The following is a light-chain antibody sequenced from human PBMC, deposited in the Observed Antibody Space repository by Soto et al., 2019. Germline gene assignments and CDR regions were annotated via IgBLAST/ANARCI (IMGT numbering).Light chain of an antibody. J-gene: IGKJ5*01. CDR2: GAS. V-gene: IGKV3-15*01. CDR3: QQYYNWPRT. CDR1: ENIYTN. Sequence: EIVMTQSPVTLSVSPGERATLSCRASENIYTNLAWYQQKPGQAPRLLFYGASTRATGLPARFSGTGSGTEFTLTINSLQAEDSAVYYCQQYYNWPRTFGQGTRLEIK.